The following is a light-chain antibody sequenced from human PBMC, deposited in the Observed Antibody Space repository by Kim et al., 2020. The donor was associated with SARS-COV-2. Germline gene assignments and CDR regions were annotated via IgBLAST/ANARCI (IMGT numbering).Light chain of an antibody. CDR1: QDIGND. CDR2: GAS. V-gene: IGKV1-17*01. J-gene: IGKJ5*01. Sequence: ASVGDRGTNTCRASQDIGNDLGWYQQNPGRAPKRRIYGASNLQSGVPSRFSGSGAETEFTLTINSLQPEDIATYFYLQHRTYPITFGQGTRLEIK. CDR3: LQHRTYPIT.